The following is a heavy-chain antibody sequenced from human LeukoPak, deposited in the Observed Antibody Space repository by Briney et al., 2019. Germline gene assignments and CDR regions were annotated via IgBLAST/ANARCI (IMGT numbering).Heavy chain of an antibody. V-gene: IGHV4-38-2*02. CDR2: IYHSGST. CDR1: GYSISSGYY. CDR3: ARGKEGFLEWLAFDY. J-gene: IGHJ4*02. Sequence: SETLSLTCTVSGYSISSGYYWGWIRQPPGKGLEWIGGIYHSGSTYYNPSLKSLVTISVDTSKNHFSLKLSSVTAADTAVYYCARGKEGFLEWLAFDYWGQGTLVTVSS. D-gene: IGHD3-3*01.